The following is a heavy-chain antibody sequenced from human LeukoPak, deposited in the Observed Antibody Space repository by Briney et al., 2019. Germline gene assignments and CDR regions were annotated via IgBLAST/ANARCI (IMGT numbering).Heavy chain of an antibody. V-gene: IGHV3-74*01. Sequence: GGSLRLSCAASGFTFSSYWMRWVRQAPGKGLVWVSRINSDGSSTSYADSVKGRFTISRDNAKNTLYLQMNSLRAEDTAVYYCARSEWELLPADYWGQGTLVTVSS. D-gene: IGHD1-26*01. CDR1: GFTFSSYW. J-gene: IGHJ4*02. CDR2: INSDGSST. CDR3: ARSEWELLPADY.